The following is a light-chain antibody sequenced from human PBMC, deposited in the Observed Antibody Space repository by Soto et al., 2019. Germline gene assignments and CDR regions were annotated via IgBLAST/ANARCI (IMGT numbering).Light chain of an antibody. CDR2: GAS. CDR1: QDIRKD. CDR3: LQDYNYPFT. J-gene: IGKJ2*01. Sequence: QMTPSPSSLSASVGDRVTITWLASQDIRKDLAWYQQKPGKAPQILIYGASTLQTGVASRFSGSGSATDFTLTISSLQPEDSAAYYCLQDYNYPFTFGQGTKVDIK. V-gene: IGKV1-6*01.